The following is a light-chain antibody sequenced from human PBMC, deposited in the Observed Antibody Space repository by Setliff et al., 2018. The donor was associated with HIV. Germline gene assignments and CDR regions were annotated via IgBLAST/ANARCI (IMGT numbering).Light chain of an antibody. V-gene: IGLV2-23*02. CDR1: TNDVGKFNL. CDR3: CSYAGDDVYGL. CDR2: EVV. J-gene: IGLJ2*01. Sequence: QSVLTQPASVSGSPGQSINISCTGTTNDVGKFNLVSWYQQQPGKAPKLIIFEVVKRPSGISSRFSGSKSGSTASLTISGLQAEDEADYYCCSYAGDDVYGLFGGGTK.